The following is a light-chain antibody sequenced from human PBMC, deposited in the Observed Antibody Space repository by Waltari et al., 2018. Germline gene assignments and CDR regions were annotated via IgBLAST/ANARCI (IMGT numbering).Light chain of an antibody. CDR3: CSYAGSFTWV. Sequence: QSALTQPRSVSGSPGQSVTISCTGTNSDVGGYKYVSWYQQHPDKAPRLIIYDVYTRPSGVPNRFSVSKSANTASLTISGLQSEDEADYYCCSYAGSFTWVFGTGTKVTVL. J-gene: IGLJ1*01. CDR2: DVY. CDR1: NSDVGGYKY. V-gene: IGLV2-11*01.